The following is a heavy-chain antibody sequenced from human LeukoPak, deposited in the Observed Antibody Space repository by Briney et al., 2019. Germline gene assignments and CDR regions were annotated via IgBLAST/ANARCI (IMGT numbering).Heavy chain of an antibody. CDR3: AKFSSSQMHYFDS. D-gene: IGHD6-6*01. Sequence: PGGSLRLSCAASGFTFSSYAMSWVRQAPGKGLEWVSAISGSGGSTYYADSVKGRFTISRDNSKNMVYLQMNSLRAEDTAVSYCAKFSSSQMHYFDSWGQGTLVTVSS. CDR1: GFTFSSYA. J-gene: IGHJ4*02. CDR2: ISGSGGST. V-gene: IGHV3-23*01.